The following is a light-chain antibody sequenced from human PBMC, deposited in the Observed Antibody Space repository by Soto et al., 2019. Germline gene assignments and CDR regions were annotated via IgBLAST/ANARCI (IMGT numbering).Light chain of an antibody. Sequence: KSVTVSCSGSSSNIGSNTVSWYQQLPGTAPKLLIYNTNQRPSGVPDRFSGSKSGTSASLAIRGLQSEDEAEYYCAAWDDSLIGFYVFGAGTKVTVL. V-gene: IGLV1-44*01. CDR1: SSNIGSNT. CDR3: AAWDDSLIGFYV. J-gene: IGLJ1*01. CDR2: NTN.